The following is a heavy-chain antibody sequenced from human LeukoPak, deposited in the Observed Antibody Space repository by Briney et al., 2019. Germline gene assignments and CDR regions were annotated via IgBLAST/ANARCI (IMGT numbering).Heavy chain of an antibody. J-gene: IGHJ3*02. Sequence: ASVKVSCKASGYTFTSYGISWVRQAPGQGLEWMGWISAYSGNTNSAQKLQGRVTMTTDTSTSTAYMELRSLISDDTAVYFCARVGRDSSGWTRTFDIWGQGTMVTVSS. D-gene: IGHD6-19*01. CDR1: GYTFTSYG. CDR3: ARVGRDSSGWTRTFDI. V-gene: IGHV1-18*01. CDR2: ISAYSGNT.